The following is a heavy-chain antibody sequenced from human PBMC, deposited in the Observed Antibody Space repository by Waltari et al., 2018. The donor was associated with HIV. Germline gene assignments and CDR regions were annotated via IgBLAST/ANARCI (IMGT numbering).Heavy chain of an antibody. CDR2: INVHTGNF. CDR3: ARGSRIWELDP. V-gene: IGHV1-18*01. Sequence: QAHLVQSGAEVKKPGASVKLSCRPSASNFTNFVISWLRQSPGKGVEWLGWINVHTGNFNNQQKFRGRVTMTTDTSTNTAYMELTSLKSDDTAVYYCARGSRIWELDPWGQGTLVTVSS. J-gene: IGHJ5*02. D-gene: IGHD1-26*01. CDR1: ASNFTNFV.